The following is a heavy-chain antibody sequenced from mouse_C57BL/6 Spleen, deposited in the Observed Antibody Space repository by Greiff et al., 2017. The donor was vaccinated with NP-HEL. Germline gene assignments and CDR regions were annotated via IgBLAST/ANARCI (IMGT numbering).Heavy chain of an antibody. J-gene: IGHJ3*01. CDR1: GYTFTSYW. V-gene: IGHV1-69*01. Sequence: QVQLQQPGAELVMPGASVKLSCKASGYTFTSYWMHWVKQRPGQGLEWIGEIDPSDSYTNYNQKFKGKSTLTVDKSSSTAYMQLSSLTSEDSAVYYCARHYCGSSSFAYWGQGTLVTVSA. CDR2: IDPSDSYT. D-gene: IGHD1-1*01. CDR3: ARHYCGSSSFAY.